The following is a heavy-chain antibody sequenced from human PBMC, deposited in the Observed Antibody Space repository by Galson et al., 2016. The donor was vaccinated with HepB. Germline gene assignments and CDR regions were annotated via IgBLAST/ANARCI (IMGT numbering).Heavy chain of an antibody. Sequence: SCKASGYIFTNYGLSWVRQAPGQGLEWVGWISAYNGNTNYAQKLQGGVTIPTDTSPSTAYMELRGLRSDDTAVYYCARDFPTYGSGTFYSYYYYGMDVWGQGTTVTVSS. CDR3: ARDFPTYGSGTFYSYYYYGMDV. V-gene: IGHV1-18*01. J-gene: IGHJ6*02. CDR1: GYIFTNYG. CDR2: ISAYNGNT. D-gene: IGHD3-10*01.